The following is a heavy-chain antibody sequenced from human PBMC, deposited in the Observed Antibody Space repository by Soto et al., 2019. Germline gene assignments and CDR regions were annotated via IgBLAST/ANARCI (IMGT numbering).Heavy chain of an antibody. Sequence: QVQLVESGGGVVQPGRSLRLSCAASGFTFSSYAMHWVRQAPGKGLEWVAVISYDGSNKYYADSVKGRFTISRDNSKNTLDLQMNSLRAEDTAVYYCARGQGGPKIAVAGFDYWGQGTLVTVSS. J-gene: IGHJ4*02. V-gene: IGHV3-30-3*01. D-gene: IGHD6-19*01. CDR1: GFTFSSYA. CDR3: ARGQGGPKIAVAGFDY. CDR2: ISYDGSNK.